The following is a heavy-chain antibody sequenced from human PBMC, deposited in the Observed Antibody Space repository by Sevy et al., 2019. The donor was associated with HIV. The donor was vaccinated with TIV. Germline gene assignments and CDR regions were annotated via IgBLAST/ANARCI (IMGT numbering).Heavy chain of an antibody. V-gene: IGHV4-59*01. D-gene: IGHD6-19*01. CDR1: TGYINNYY. J-gene: IGHJ5*02. CDR2: IYYRGNT. Sequence: SETLSLTCTVSTGYINNYYWTWVRQSPGKGLEWIGYIYYRGNTKYNPSLESRVSMSIDTNKEQFSLTLTSVTGADSAIYYCARAEYGHNRGWYSWLDAWGQGILVTVSS. CDR3: ARAEYGHNRGWYSWLDA.